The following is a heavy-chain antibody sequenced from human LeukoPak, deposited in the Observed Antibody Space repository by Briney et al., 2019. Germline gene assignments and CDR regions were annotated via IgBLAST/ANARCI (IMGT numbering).Heavy chain of an antibody. Sequence: PGGSLRLSCAASGSTFSDYYMSWIRQAPGKGLEWVSYISSSGSTIYYADSVKGRFTISRDNAKNSLYLQMNSLRAEDTAVYYRARDREWLMGYYYYGMDVWGQGTTVTVSS. V-gene: IGHV3-11*01. CDR2: ISSSGSTI. CDR1: GSTFSDYY. J-gene: IGHJ6*02. CDR3: ARDREWLMGYYYYGMDV. D-gene: IGHD3-3*01.